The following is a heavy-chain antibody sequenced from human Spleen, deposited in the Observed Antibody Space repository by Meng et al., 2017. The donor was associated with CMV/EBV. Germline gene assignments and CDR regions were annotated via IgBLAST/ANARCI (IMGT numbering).Heavy chain of an antibody. Sequence: ASSFTFSSYAMSWVRQAPGKGLEWVSGINDSGGSTYYTDSVKGRFTISRDNSKNTLYLQMNSLRAEDTAIYYCAKGDRGYSYGLEYWGQGTLVTVSS. CDR3: AKGDRGYSYGLEY. V-gene: IGHV3-23*01. CDR2: INDSGGST. J-gene: IGHJ4*02. D-gene: IGHD5-18*01. CDR1: SFTFSSYA.